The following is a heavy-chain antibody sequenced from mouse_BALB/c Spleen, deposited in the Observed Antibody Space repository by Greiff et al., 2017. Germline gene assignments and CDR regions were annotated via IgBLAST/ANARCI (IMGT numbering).Heavy chain of an antibody. CDR2: ISYSGST. J-gene: IGHJ4*01. D-gene: IGHD1-1*01. V-gene: IGHV3-2*02. CDR3: ARDGSTPYAMDY. CDR1: GYSITSDYA. Sequence: EVQLQQSGPGLVKPSQSLSLTCTVTGYSITSDYAWNWIRQFPGNKLEWMGYISYSGSTSYNPSLKSRISITRDTSKNQFFLQLNSVTTEDTATYYCARDGSTPYAMDYWGQGTSVTVSS.